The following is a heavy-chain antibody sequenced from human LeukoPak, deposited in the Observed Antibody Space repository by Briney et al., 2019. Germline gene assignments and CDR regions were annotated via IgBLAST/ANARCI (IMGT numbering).Heavy chain of an antibody. CDR1: GFTFSSYA. D-gene: IGHD7-27*01. CDR2: ISYDGSNK. J-gene: IGHJ4*02. Sequence: GGSLRLSCAASGFTFSSYAMHWVRQAPGKGLEWVAVISYDGSNKYYADSVKGRFTISRDNSKNTLYLQMNSLRAEDTAVYYCANLWGYWGQGTLVTVSS. V-gene: IGHV3-30*04. CDR3: ANLWGY.